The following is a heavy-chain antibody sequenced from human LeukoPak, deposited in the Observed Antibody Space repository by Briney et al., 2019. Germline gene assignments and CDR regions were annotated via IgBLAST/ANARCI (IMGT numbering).Heavy chain of an antibody. J-gene: IGHJ4*02. Sequence: GGSLRLSCAAPGFNFDDYSMHWVRQAPGKGLEWVSGISWNSGSTGYRDSVKGRFIISRDDAKNSLYLQMDSLRPDDTAFYYCGKALTGYYFDVGAYYFDHWGEGNLVTVSS. CDR3: GKALTGYYFDVGAYYFDH. D-gene: IGHD3-9*01. CDR2: ISWNSGST. V-gene: IGHV3-9*01. CDR1: GFNFDDYS.